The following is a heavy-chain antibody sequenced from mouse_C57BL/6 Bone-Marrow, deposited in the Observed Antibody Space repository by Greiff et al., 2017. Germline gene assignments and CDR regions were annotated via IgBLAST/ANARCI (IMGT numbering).Heavy chain of an antibody. D-gene: IGHD2-4*01. CDR2: IDPETGGT. CDR1: GYTFTDYE. CDR3: TGGLRRGFDY. Sequence: VQLQQSGAELVRPGASVTLSCKASGYTFTDYEMHWVKQTPVHGLEWIGAIDPETGGTAYNQKFKGKARLTADKSSSTAYMELRSLTSAASAVYYCTGGLRRGFDYWGQGTTLTVSS. J-gene: IGHJ2*01. V-gene: IGHV1-15*01.